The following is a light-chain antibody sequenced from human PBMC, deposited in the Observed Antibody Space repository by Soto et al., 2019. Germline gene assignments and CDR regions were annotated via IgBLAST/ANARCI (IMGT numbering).Light chain of an antibody. CDR3: TSWKTSTTMI. Sequence: QSVLTQPASVSGSPGQSITISCTGTSSDIGAYNFVSWYQQHPGTAPKLMLYYVNTRPSGVSNRFSGSKSGNTASLTISGLEGEDEAEYECTSWKTSTTMIFGGGTKLTVL. J-gene: IGLJ2*01. V-gene: IGLV2-14*03. CDR2: YVN. CDR1: SSDIGAYNF.